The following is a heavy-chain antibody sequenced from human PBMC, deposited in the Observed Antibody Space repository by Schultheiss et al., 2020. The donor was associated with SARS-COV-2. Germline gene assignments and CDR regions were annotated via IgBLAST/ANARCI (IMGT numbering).Heavy chain of an antibody. CDR1: GFTFSSYA. Sequence: GGSLRLSCAASGFTFSSYAMSWVRQAPGKGLEYVSAISSNGGSTYYADSVKGRFTISRDNAKNSLYLQMNSLRAEDTAVYYCARGPIAVAGTGPPGWGQGTTVTGSS. V-gene: IGHV3-64*04. J-gene: IGHJ6*02. CDR3: ARGPIAVAGTGPPG. D-gene: IGHD6-19*01. CDR2: ISSNGGST.